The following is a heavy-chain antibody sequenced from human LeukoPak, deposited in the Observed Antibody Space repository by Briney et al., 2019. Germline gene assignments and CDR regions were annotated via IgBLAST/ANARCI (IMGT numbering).Heavy chain of an antibody. CDR3: AKGGRTGSYLDY. CDR2: ISGSGGST. J-gene: IGHJ4*02. Sequence: GGSLRLSCAASGFTFSIYAVSWVRQAPGKGLEWVSVISGSGGSTYYADSVKGRFTISRDNSENTLYLQMNSLRAEDTAVYYCAKGGRTGSYLDYWGQGTLVTVSS. CDR1: GFTFSIYA. V-gene: IGHV3-23*01. D-gene: IGHD3/OR15-3a*01.